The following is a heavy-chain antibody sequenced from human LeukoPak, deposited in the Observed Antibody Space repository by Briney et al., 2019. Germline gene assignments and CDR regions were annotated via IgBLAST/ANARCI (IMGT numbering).Heavy chain of an antibody. Sequence: GRSLRVSCAASGFIFSSYGMHWVRQAPGKGLEWVAVIWYDGSNKYYADSVKGRFTISRDNSKNTLYLQVNSLRAEDTAVYYCAREYCSTTNCLGDWGLGTLVTVSS. D-gene: IGHD2-2*01. J-gene: IGHJ4*02. CDR2: IWYDGSNK. CDR1: GFIFSSYG. V-gene: IGHV3-33*01. CDR3: AREYCSTTNCLGD.